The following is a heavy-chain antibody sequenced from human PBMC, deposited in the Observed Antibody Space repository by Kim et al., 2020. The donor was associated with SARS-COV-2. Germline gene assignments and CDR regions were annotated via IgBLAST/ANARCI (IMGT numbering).Heavy chain of an antibody. CDR3: AREKSSFDWLFGGSCAFDY. J-gene: IGHJ3*01. CDR1: GGSISGYY. Sequence: SETLSLTCTVSGGSISGYYWSWIRQPPGKGLEWIGYIYYSGSTNYNPSLKSRVTISVDTSKNQFSLKLSSVTAADTAVYYCAREKSSFDWLFGGSCAFDYWGQGTMVTVSS. CDR2: IYYSGST. V-gene: IGHV4-59*13. D-gene: IGHD3-9*01.